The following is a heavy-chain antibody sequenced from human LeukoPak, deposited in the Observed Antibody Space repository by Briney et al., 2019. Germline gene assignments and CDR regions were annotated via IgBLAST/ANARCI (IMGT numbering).Heavy chain of an antibody. CDR2: IYSGGGT. CDR1: GFTFSSYG. V-gene: IGHV3-53*01. Sequence: GGSLRLSCAASGFTFSSYGMHWVRQAPGKGLEWVSVIYSGGGTFYSDSEKGRFTTSRDYSKNTRYVQMNSLRADDTAVYYCARDSSGPAFWGQGTLVTVSS. J-gene: IGHJ4*02. D-gene: IGHD6-19*01. CDR3: ARDSSGPAF.